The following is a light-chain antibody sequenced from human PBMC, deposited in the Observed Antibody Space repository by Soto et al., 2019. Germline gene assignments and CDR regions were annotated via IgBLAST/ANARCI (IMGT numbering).Light chain of an antibody. Sequence: EIVLTQSPATLSLSPGERATLSCRASQGISSQLAWYQQKPGQAPRLLICDASSRATGIPARFSGSGSGTELPLPIRSLEPEDFSIYYCPQPNSSPPPFRGGTKVEIK. J-gene: IGKJ4*01. CDR3: PQPNSSPPP. V-gene: IGKV3-11*01. CDR1: QGISSQ. CDR2: DAS.